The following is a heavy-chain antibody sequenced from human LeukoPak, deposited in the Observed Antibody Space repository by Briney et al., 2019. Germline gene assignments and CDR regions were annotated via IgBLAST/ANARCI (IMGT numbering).Heavy chain of an antibody. V-gene: IGHV3-33*08. CDR1: GFAFNTYG. Sequence: PGRSLRLSCAASGFAFNTYGMHWVRQAPGKGLEWVAVIWYDGSNKYCADSVKGRFTISRDNSKNMLCLQRSSLRAEDTAVYYCARYYSNSLDYWGQGTLVTVSS. CDR2: IWYDGSNK. CDR3: ARYYSNSLDY. D-gene: IGHD4-11*01. J-gene: IGHJ4*02.